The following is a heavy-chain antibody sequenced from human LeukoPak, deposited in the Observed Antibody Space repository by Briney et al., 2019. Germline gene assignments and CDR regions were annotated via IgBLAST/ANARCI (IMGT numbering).Heavy chain of an antibody. CDR1: GGSFSDYY. CDR3: ARRTYSSTWYFDY. Sequence: PSETLSLTCAVYGGSFSDYYWSWIRQSPGKGLEWIGEINHSGSTNYNPSLKSRVTISVDTSKNQFSRKVNSVTAADTAVYYCARRTYSSTWYFDYWSQGTRVTVSS. D-gene: IGHD6-13*01. CDR2: INHSGST. V-gene: IGHV4-34*01. J-gene: IGHJ4*02.